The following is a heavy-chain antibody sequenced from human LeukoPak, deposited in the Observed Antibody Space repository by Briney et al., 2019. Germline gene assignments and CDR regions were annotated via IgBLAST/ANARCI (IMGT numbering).Heavy chain of an antibody. D-gene: IGHD1-26*01. Sequence: SETLSLTCTVSGGSISSSSYYWGWIRQPPGKGLEWIGSIYYSGSSSYYNPSLKSRVTISVDTSKNQFSLKLSSVTAADTAVYYCARRAREIGWVFDYWGQGTLVTVSS. V-gene: IGHV4-39*01. J-gene: IGHJ4*02. CDR1: GGSISSSSYY. CDR3: ARRAREIGWVFDY. CDR2: IYYSGSSS.